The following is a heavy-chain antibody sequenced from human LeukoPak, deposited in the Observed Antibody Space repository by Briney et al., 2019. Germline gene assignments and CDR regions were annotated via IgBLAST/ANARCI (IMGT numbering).Heavy chain of an antibody. D-gene: IGHD1-26*01. CDR1: GFTFSNYG. J-gene: IGHJ4*02. CDR2: INPNSGGT. V-gene: IGHV1-2*02. CDR3: ARDLTVGFDY. Sequence: GASVKVSCKTSGFTFSNYGISWMRQAPGQGLEWMGWINPNSGGTNYAQKFQGRVTMTRDTSISTAYMELSRLRSDDTAVYYCARDLTVGFDYWGQGTLVTVSS.